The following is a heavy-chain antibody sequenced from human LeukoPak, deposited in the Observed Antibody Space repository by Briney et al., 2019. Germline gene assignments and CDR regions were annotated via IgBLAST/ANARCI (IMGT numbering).Heavy chain of an antibody. CDR3: VRDRELNY. V-gene: IGHV4-59*01. CDR1: GDSISIYY. CDR2: IYNSGST. D-gene: IGHD3-10*01. J-gene: IGHJ4*02. Sequence: PAETLSLTCTVSGDSISIYYWSWIRQPPGKGLEWIGYIYNSGSTNYNPSLKSRVTISVDTSKNQFSLNLGSVTAADTAVYYCVRDRELNYWGQGTLVTVSS.